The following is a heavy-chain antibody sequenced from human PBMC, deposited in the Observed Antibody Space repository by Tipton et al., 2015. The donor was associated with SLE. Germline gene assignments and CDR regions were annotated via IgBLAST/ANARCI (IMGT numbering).Heavy chain of an antibody. V-gene: IGHV4-39*07. Sequence: TLSLTCSVSGGSISSSTYYWGWIRQPPGKGLEWIGSSYYSRITYYNPSLKSRVTMSVVTSKNQFSLNLSSVTAADTAVYYCVRGALGMRSMRSFDIWGQGTMVTVSS. CDR3: VRGALGMRSMRSFDI. CDR1: GGSISSSTYY. D-gene: IGHD1-26*01. CDR2: SYYSRIT. J-gene: IGHJ3*02.